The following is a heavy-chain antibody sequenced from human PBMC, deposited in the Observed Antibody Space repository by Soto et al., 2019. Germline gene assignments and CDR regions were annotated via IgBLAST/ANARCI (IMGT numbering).Heavy chain of an antibody. J-gene: IGHJ4*02. CDR3: ARGSTDSYPGSRIFGF. CDR1: GFTFSSYA. CDR2: ISGSGGST. D-gene: IGHD3-3*02. V-gene: IGHV3-23*01. Sequence: SLRLSCAASGFTFSSYAMSWVRQAPGKGLEWVSAISGSGGSTYYADSVKGRFTISRDNSKNTLHLQMSSLRAEDSAVYYCARGSTDSYPGSRIFGFWGRGTLVTVSS.